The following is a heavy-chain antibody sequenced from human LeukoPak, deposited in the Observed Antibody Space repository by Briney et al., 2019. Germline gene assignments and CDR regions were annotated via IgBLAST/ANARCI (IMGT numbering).Heavy chain of an antibody. CDR2: VSYDASDK. CDR3: ARKHGSGGSYFDY. V-gene: IGHV3-30*03. J-gene: IGHJ4*02. CDR1: GFTFSTYG. D-gene: IGHD1-26*01. Sequence: GGSLRLSCAASGFTFSTYGMHWVRQPPGKGLEWWAVVSYDASDKYYADSVKGRFTISRDNSKNMLYLQMNSLRAEDTAVYYCARKHGSGGSYFDYWGQGTLVTVSS.